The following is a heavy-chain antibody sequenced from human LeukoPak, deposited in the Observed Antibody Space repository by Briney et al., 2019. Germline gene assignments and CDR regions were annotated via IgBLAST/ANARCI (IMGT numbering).Heavy chain of an antibody. V-gene: IGHV3-7*01. J-gene: IGHJ4*02. D-gene: IGHD3-10*01. CDR3: ARGGFRELLFDF. CDR2: RKQGGSVK. Sequence: GGSLRLFCAASGFTFSSYWMSWLPQAPGKGLVGVAKRKQGGSVKYYVDAVKRRFTIPRDNAKNSLYLQMNRLRAEDTAVYYCARGGFRELLFDFWGQRTLVTVSS. CDR1: GFTFSSYW.